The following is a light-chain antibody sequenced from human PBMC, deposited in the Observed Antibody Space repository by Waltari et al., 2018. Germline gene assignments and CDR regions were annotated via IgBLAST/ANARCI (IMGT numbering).Light chain of an antibody. J-gene: IGKJ1*01. V-gene: IGKV3-11*01. CDR1: QSISTY. CDR2: DAS. Sequence: VVVTQSPATLSLSPGERATLSCRASQSISTYLAWYQQKPGQAPRILIYDASNRATGIPARFSGSGSGTDFTLTISSLEPEDFAVYYCQQRTIWSGTFGQGTKVEIK. CDR3: QQRTIWSGT.